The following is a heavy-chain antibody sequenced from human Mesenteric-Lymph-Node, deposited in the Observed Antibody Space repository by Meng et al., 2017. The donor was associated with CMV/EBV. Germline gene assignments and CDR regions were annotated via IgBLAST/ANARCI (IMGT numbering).Heavy chain of an antibody. CDR3: TGGIAAAGSRWFDP. V-gene: IGHV1-69*02. CDR2: ISPILGIA. Sequence: VPLVQPGAEVKNRGSSVKVPCKASGGTFSSYTISWVRQAPGQGLEWMGRISPILGIAYYAQKFQGRVTISANTSTSSSYMELSSLRSEDTAVYCWTGGIAAAGSRWFDPWGQGTLVTVSS. J-gene: IGHJ5*02. D-gene: IGHD6-13*01. CDR1: GGTFSSYT.